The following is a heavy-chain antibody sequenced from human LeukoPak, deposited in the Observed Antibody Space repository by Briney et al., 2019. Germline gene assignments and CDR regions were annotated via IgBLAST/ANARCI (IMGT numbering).Heavy chain of an antibody. V-gene: IGHV1-69*13. CDR1: GGTFSSYA. CDR3: ARGATGSWYQLSPNWFDH. D-gene: IGHD2-2*01. J-gene: IGHJ5*02. Sequence: SVTLSCKASGGTFSSYAISWVRQAPGQGLEWMGGIIPIFGTANYAQKFQGRVTITADESTSTAYMELISLRSEDTAVYYCARGATGSWYQLSPNWFDHWGQGTLVTVSS. CDR2: IIPIFGTA.